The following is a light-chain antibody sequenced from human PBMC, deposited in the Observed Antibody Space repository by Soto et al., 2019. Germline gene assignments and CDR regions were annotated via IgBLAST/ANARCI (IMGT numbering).Light chain of an antibody. J-gene: IGKJ5*01. CDR1: QTVGSY. Sequence: EIVLTQSPATLSLSPGERATLSCRASQTVGSYLAWFRQTPGQAPRLLIYDASTRATGIPARFTGSGSGTEFTLTISSLQSEDFAVYYCQQYGSSPPITFGQGTRLEIK. CDR2: DAS. V-gene: IGKV3-15*01. CDR3: QQYGSSPPIT.